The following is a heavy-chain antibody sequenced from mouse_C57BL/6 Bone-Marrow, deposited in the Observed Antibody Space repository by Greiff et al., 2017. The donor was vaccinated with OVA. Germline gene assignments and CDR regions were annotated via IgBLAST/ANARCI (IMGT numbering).Heavy chain of an antibody. CDR2: IDPSDSYT. CDR3: ARYLWDDPDD. Sequence: QVHVKQPGAELVKPGASVKLSCKASGYTFTSYWMQWVKQRPGQGLEWIGEIDPSDSYTNYNQKFKGKATLTVDTSSSTAYMQLSSLTSEDSAVYYCARYLWDDPDDWGQGTTLTVSS. V-gene: IGHV1-50*01. J-gene: IGHJ2*01. CDR1: GYTFTSYW. D-gene: IGHD4-1*01.